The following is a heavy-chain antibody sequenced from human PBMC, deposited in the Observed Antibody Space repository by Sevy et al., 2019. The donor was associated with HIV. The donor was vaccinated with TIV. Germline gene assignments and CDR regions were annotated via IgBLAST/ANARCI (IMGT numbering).Heavy chain of an antibody. J-gene: IGHJ3*02. V-gene: IGHV5-51*01. CDR2: IYPGDSDT. CDR1: GYSFTSYW. CDR3: VLLYVWGSYRYNAFDI. D-gene: IGHD3-16*02. Sequence: GGSLRLSCKGSGYSFTSYWIGWVRQMPGKGLEWMGIIYPGDSDTRYSPSFQGQVTISADKSINTAYLQWSSLKASDTAMYYCVLLYVWGSYRYNAFDIWGQGTMVTVSS.